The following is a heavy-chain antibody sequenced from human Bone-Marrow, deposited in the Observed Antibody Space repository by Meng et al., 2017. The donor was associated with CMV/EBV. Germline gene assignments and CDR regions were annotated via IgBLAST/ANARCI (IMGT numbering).Heavy chain of an antibody. CDR2: ISSSSSYI. D-gene: IGHD2-21*01. V-gene: IGHV3-21*04. Sequence: GESLKISCAASGFTFSSYSMNWVRQAPGKGLEWVSPISSSSSYIYYADSVKGRFTISRDNAKNSLYLQMNSLRAEDTAVYYCAKDKGEDYYYGMDVWGQGTTVTVSS. CDR3: AKDKGEDYYYGMDV. CDR1: GFTFSSYS. J-gene: IGHJ6*02.